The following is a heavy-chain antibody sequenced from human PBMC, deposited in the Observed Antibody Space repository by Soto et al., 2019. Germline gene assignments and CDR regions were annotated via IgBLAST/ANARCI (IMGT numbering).Heavy chain of an antibody. CDR2: IYHSVTF. J-gene: IGHJ4*02. CDR3: ARSQFYYGAGDFNELICED. D-gene: IGHD3-10*01. V-gene: IGHV4-30-2*01. CDR1: GGSIGGVGYA. Sequence: PSETLSLTCAVSGGSIGGVGYAWSWIQHPPGGGLERIGYIYHSVTFLNSPSLKTRLTMSLDMSNNQFSLTLNSMTAADTAVYYSARSQFYYGAGDFNELICEDWGQEIQVSASS.